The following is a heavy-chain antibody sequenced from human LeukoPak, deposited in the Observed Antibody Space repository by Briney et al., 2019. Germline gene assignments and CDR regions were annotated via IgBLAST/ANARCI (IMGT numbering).Heavy chain of an antibody. D-gene: IGHD2-2*01. V-gene: IGHV3-43*02. CDR2: IIGDGGDA. Sequence: QPGGPLRLSCAASGSTFDDFALHWVRQAPGRGLVWFSLIIGDGGDAYYGASVKGRFTVSGDTSKASWYLHMNSLGPEDTAFYSRAKDSCHDVSCYVDFWGQGTLVTVSP. J-gene: IGHJ4*02. CDR1: GSTFDDFA. CDR3: AKDSCHDVSCYVDF.